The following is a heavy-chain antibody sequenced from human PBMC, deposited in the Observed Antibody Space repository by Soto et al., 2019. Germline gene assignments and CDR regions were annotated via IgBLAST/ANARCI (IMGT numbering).Heavy chain of an antibody. J-gene: IGHJ5*02. CDR2: IYYSGST. Sequence: SETLSLTCTVSGGSISSYFWSWIRQPPGKGLEWIGYIYYSGSTNYNPSLKSRVTISVDTSKNQFSLKLTSVTAADTAVYYCARGTYNWFDPWGRGTLVTVSS. V-gene: IGHV4-59*01. CDR1: GGSISSYF. CDR3: ARGTYNWFDP.